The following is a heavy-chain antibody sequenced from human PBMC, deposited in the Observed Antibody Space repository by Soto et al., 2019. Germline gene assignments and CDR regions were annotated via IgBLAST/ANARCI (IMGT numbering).Heavy chain of an antibody. CDR3: ARVGVITGTLYY. D-gene: IGHD1-20*01. CDR1: GGSISSGDYY. Sequence: PSETLSLTCTVSGGSISSGDYYWSWIRQPPGKGLEWIGYIYYSGSTYYNPSLKSRVTISVDTSKNQFSLKLSSVTAADTAVYYCARVGVITGTLYYWGQGTLVTVSS. J-gene: IGHJ4*02. V-gene: IGHV4-30-4*01. CDR2: IYYSGST.